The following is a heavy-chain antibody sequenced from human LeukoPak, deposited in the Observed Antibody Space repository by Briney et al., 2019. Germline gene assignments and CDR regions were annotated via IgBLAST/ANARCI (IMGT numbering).Heavy chain of an antibody. CDR3: ARHLRPGVVGYDY. CDR1: GSSMNLYS. V-gene: IGHV4-59*08. J-gene: IGHJ4*02. CDR2: MYYSGTT. D-gene: IGHD2-8*02. Sequence: SETLSLTCSVSGSSMNLYSWNWIRQSPGKGLEWIAYMYYSGTTNYSPSLENRAAISLDLSRHQFSLRLNSVTAADTAVYYCARHLRPGVVGYDYWGQGTLVTVSS.